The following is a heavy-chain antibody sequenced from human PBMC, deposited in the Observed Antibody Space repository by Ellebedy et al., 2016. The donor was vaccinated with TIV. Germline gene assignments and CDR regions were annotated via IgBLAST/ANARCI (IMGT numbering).Heavy chain of an antibody. Sequence: AASVKVSCKASGGTFSSYAISWVRQAPGQGLEWMGGIMPIFGTSNYAKKCQGRVTITADESTSTAYMELSSLRSEDTAVYYCARGGVVVVTAVQYFQHWGQGTLVTVSS. CDR1: GGTFSSYA. D-gene: IGHD2-21*02. CDR3: ARGGVVVVTAVQYFQH. V-gene: IGHV1-69*13. J-gene: IGHJ1*01. CDR2: IMPIFGTS.